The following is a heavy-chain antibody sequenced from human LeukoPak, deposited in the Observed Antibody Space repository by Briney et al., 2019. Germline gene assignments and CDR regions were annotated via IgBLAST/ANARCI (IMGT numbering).Heavy chain of an antibody. CDR1: GFTFSSYS. CDR3: ARDRSGSYSAIDY. V-gene: IGHV3-48*04. Sequence: QAGGSLRLSCAASGFTFSSYSMNWVRQAPGKGLEWVSFISSSSSTIYYADSVKGRFTISRDNAKNSLYLQMNSLRAEDTAVYYCARDRSGSYSAIDYWGQGTLVTVSS. D-gene: IGHD1-26*01. CDR2: ISSSSSTI. J-gene: IGHJ4*02.